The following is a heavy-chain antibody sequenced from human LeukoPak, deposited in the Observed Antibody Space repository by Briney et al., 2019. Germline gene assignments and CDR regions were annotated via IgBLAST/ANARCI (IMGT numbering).Heavy chain of an antibody. CDR1: GGSFSGYY. D-gene: IGHD3-22*01. Sequence: PSETLSLTCAVYGGSFSGYYWSWIRQPPGKGLEWIGEINHSGSTNYNPSLKSRVTISVDTSKNQFSLKLSSVTAADTAVYYCARGYYDSSGYGRHYWFDPWGQGTLVTVSS. CDR3: ARGYYDSSGYGRHYWFDP. V-gene: IGHV4-34*01. J-gene: IGHJ5*02. CDR2: INHSGST.